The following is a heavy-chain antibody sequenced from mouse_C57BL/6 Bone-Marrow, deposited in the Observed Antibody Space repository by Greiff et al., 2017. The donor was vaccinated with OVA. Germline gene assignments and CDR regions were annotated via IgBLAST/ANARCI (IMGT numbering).Heavy chain of an antibody. CDR3: AREGFYPWFDY. V-gene: IGHV5-12*01. Sequence: EVLLVESGGGLVQPGGSLKLSCAASGFTFSDYYMYWVRQTPEKRLEWVAYISNGGGSTYYPDTVKGRFTISRDNAKHTLYLQMSRLKSEGTAMYYCAREGFYPWFDYWGQGTTLTVSS. D-gene: IGHD1-1*01. CDR1: GFTFSDYY. CDR2: ISNGGGST. J-gene: IGHJ2*01.